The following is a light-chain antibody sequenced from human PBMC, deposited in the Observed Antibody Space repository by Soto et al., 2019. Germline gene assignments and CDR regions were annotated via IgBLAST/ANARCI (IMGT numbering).Light chain of an antibody. CDR2: AAS. J-gene: IGKJ3*01. Sequence: DIQMTQSPSSLSASVGDRVTITCRASQGISNSLAWYQQKPGKVPKLLIYAASTLQSGVLSRFSGSGSGTDFTFTISSLQPEDVASYYCQKYNSAPPFTFGPGTKVDLK. CDR3: QKYNSAPPFT. V-gene: IGKV1-27*01. CDR1: QGISNS.